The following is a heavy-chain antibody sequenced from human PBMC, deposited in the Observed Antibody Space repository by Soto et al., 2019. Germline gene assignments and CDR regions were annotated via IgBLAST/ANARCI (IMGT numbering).Heavy chain of an antibody. D-gene: IGHD6-6*01. J-gene: IGHJ4*02. Sequence: QVQLVQSGAEVKKPGSSVKVSCKASGGTFSSYAISWVRQAPGQGREWMGGIIPIFGTANYAQEFQGRVKITADESTSLAYMELSSVRSEDTAVYDCARVSARNYFDYWGQGTLVTVSS. CDR2: IIPIFGTA. CDR1: GGTFSSYA. V-gene: IGHV1-69*12. CDR3: ARVSARNYFDY.